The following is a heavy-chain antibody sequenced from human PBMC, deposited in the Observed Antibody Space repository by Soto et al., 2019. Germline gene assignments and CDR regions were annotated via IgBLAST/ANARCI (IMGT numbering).Heavy chain of an antibody. CDR2: IYPGDSDT. CDR1: GYSFTSYW. D-gene: IGHD6-19*01. Sequence: GESLKISCKGSGYSFTSYWIGWVRQMPGKGLEWMGIIYPGDSDTRYSPSFQGQVTISADKSISTAYLQWSSLKASDTAMYYCARQGIAVAPEDLYYFDYWGQGTLVTVSS. V-gene: IGHV5-51*01. CDR3: ARQGIAVAPEDLYYFDY. J-gene: IGHJ4*02.